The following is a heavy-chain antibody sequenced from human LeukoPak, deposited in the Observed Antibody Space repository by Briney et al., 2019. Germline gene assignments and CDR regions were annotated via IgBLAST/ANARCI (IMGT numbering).Heavy chain of an antibody. CDR3: VRDGSAFDI. V-gene: IGHV3-30-3*01. CDR2: ISYDGSNK. D-gene: IGHD2-2*03. Sequence: GRSLRLSCAASGFTFSSYAMHWVRQAPGKGLEWVAVISYDGSNKYYADSVRGRLTISRDNAKNTLYLQMNSLRAEDTAVYYCVRDGSAFDIWGQGTMVTVSS. CDR1: GFTFSSYA. J-gene: IGHJ3*02.